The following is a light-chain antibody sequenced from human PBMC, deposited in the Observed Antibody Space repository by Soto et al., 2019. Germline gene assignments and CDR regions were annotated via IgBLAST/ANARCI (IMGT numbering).Light chain of an antibody. Sequence: VMTQSPATLSVSPGERATLSCWASETVATNLAWYQQKPGQAPRLLISGASTRAAGISDRFRGSGSGTEFTLTISSLQSEDFAVYYCQQYNNWPPGLTFGGGTKVEIK. J-gene: IGKJ4*01. CDR1: ETVATN. V-gene: IGKV3-15*01. CDR3: QQYNNWPPGLT. CDR2: GAS.